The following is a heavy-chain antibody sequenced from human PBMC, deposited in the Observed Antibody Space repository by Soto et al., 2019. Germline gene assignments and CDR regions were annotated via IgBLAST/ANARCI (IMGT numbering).Heavy chain of an antibody. D-gene: IGHD3-10*01. CDR1: GYTLTELS. Sequence: QVQLVQSGAEVKKPGASVKVSCKVSGYTLTELSMHWVRQAPGKGLEWMGGFDPEDGETIYAQKFRGRVTMTEETSTDTAYMGLSSLRSEDTAVYYCATVFIMPTAFGELLRSWWFDPWGQGTLVTVSS. V-gene: IGHV1-24*01. CDR2: FDPEDGET. CDR3: ATVFIMPTAFGELLRSWWFDP. J-gene: IGHJ5*02.